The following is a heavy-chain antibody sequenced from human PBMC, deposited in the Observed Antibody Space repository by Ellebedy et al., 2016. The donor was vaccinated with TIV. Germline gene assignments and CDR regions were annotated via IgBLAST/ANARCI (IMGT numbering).Heavy chain of an antibody. CDR2: IRSKVNSYAT. J-gene: IGHJ5*02. CDR1: GFTFSGSA. CDR3: TRWSIEYNYFDP. V-gene: IGHV3-73*01. D-gene: IGHD2-15*01. Sequence: PGGSLRLSCAASGFTFSGSAMNWVRQASGKGLEWVGHIRSKVNSYATAYAASVKGRFTISRDDSKNTVYLQMNSLKTEDTAVYYCTRWSIEYNYFDPWGQGTLVTVSS.